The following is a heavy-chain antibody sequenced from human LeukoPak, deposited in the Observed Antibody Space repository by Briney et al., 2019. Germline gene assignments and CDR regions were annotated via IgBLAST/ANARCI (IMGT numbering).Heavy chain of an antibody. J-gene: IGHJ4*02. V-gene: IGHV3-48*03. CDR2: ISNSGTTI. CDR1: GFTFGLHE. CDR3: AKGGGSYPFFDY. Sequence: PGGSLRFSCAASGFTFGLHEMNWVRQAPGKGLEWVSYISNSGTTIYYADSVRGRFTTSRDNTKNSLYLQMNSLRAEDTAVYYCAKGGGSYPFFDYWGQGALVTVSS. D-gene: IGHD1-26*01.